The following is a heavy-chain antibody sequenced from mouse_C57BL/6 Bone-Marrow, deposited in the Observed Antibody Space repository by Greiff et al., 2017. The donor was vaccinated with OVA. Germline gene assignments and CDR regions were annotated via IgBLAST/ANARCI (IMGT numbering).Heavy chain of an antibody. J-gene: IGHJ3*01. Sequence: VQLQQSGAELVRPGSSVQLSCKASGYTFTSYWLDWVKQRPGQGLEWIGNIYPSDSETHYNQKFKDKATLTVDKSSSTAYMQLSSLTSEDSAVYYCARSDFLSWFAYWGQGTLVTVSA. V-gene: IGHV1-61*01. CDR3: ARSDFLSWFAY. D-gene: IGHD6-2*01. CDR2: IYPSDSET. CDR1: GYTFTSYW.